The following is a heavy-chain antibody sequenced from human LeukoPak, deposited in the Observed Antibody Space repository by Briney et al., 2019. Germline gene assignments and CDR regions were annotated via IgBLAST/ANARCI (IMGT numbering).Heavy chain of an antibody. CDR2: IKHIGSS. Sequence: SETLSLTCTVSGGSIRNYYWSWIRQSPGKGLEWIGEIKHIGSSNYNPSLKSRVSISADTSKYQFSLRLTSVTAADTAVYYCARGPTFGGVIVTRYFQHWGQGTQVIVSS. V-gene: IGHV4-34*01. CDR1: GGSIRNYY. D-gene: IGHD3-16*02. CDR3: ARGPTFGGVIVTRYFQH. J-gene: IGHJ1*01.